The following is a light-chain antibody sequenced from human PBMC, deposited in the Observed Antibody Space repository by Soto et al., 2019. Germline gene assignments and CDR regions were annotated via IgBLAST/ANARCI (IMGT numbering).Light chain of an antibody. Sequence: DIQMTQSPSSVSVSVGDTVTITCRASQGISNWLAWYQQRPGKAPKLLIHAASRLHRGVPSRFSGRRSGTEFTLTISSLQPEDFATYYCQQSHTFPYTFGQGTRLEIK. CDR3: QQSHTFPYT. V-gene: IGKV1-12*01. J-gene: IGKJ2*01. CDR1: QGISNW. CDR2: AAS.